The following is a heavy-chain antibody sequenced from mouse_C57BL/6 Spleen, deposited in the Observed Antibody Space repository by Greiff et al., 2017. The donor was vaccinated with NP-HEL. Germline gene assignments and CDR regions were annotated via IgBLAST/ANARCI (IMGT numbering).Heavy chain of an antibody. CDR3: ARRGLRPDFDY. CDR2: IDPSDSYT. CDR1: GYTFTSYW. V-gene: IGHV1-69*01. J-gene: IGHJ2*01. D-gene: IGHD2-4*01. Sequence: QVQLQQPGAELVMPGASVKLSCKASGYTFTSYWMHWVKQRPGQGLEWIGEIDPSDSYTNYNQKFKGKSTLTVDKSSSTAYMQLSSLTSEDSAVYYCARRGLRPDFDYWGQGTTLTVSS.